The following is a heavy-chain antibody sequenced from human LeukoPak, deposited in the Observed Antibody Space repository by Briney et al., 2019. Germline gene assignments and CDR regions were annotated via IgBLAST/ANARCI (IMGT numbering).Heavy chain of an antibody. J-gene: IGHJ5*02. CDR1: GGSISSGGYY. D-gene: IGHD3-9*01. V-gene: IGHV4-31*03. CDR3: ARETYYDILTGYHNWFDP. Sequence: PSQTLSLTCTVSGGSISSGGYYWSWIRQHPGKGLEWIGYIYYSGSTYYNPTLKSRVTISVDTSKNQFSLKLSSVTAADTAVYYCARETYYDILTGYHNWFDPWGQETLVTVSS. CDR2: IYYSGST.